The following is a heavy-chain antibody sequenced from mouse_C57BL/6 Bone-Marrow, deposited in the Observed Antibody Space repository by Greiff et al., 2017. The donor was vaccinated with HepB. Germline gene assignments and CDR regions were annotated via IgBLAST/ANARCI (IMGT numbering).Heavy chain of an antibody. Sequence: VQLQQSGAELVRPGASVKLSCTASSFNIKDDYMHWVKQRPEQGLEWIGWIDPENGDTEYASKFQGKATITADTSSNTAYLQLSSLTSEDTAVYYCTTGWLDAYWGQGTLVTVSA. V-gene: IGHV14-4*01. CDR3: TTGWLDAY. D-gene: IGHD2-3*01. J-gene: IGHJ3*01. CDR2: IDPENGDT. CDR1: SFNIKDDY.